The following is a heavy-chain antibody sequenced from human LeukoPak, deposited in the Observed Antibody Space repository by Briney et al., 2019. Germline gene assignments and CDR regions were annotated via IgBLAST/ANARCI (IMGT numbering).Heavy chain of an antibody. CDR1: GFTFSSYS. Sequence: GGSLRLSCAASGFTFSSYSMNWVRQAPGKGLEWVSSISSSGSYIYYADSVKGRFTISRDNAKNSLYLQMNSLRAEDTAVYYCARGDIVATIIRDWGQGTLVTVSS. CDR3: ARGDIVATIIRD. J-gene: IGHJ4*02. CDR2: ISSSGSYI. V-gene: IGHV3-21*04. D-gene: IGHD5-12*01.